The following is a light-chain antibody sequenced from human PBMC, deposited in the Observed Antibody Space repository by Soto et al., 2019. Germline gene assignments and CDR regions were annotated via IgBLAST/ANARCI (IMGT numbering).Light chain of an antibody. CDR1: SSDVGGYNY. Sequence: QSALTQPASVSGSPGQSITISCTGTSSDVGGYNYVSWYQLHPGKPPKLMIYDVSIRPSGVSNRFSGSKSGNTASLTISGLQAEDETDYYCSSYTSSSSVVVGGGTKLTVL. CDR2: DVS. V-gene: IGLV2-14*03. CDR3: SSYTSSSSVV. J-gene: IGLJ2*01.